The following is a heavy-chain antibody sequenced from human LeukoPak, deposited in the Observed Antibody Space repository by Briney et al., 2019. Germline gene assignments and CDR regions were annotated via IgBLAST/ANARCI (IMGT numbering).Heavy chain of an antibody. CDR3: ARVTIFGVVNDAFDI. V-gene: IGHV1-2*02. D-gene: IGHD3-3*01. CDR1: GYTFTGDY. CDR2: INPNSGGT. J-gene: IGHJ3*02. Sequence: WASVKVSCKASGYTFTGDYMHWVRQAPGQGLEWMGWINPNSGGTNYAQKFQGRVTMTRDASISTAYMELSRLRSDDTAVYYCARVTIFGVVNDAFDIWGQGTMVTVSS.